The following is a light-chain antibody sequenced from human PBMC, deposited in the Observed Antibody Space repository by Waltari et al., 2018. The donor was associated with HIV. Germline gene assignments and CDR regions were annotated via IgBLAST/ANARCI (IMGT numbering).Light chain of an antibody. CDR2: DNN. J-gene: IGLJ3*02. Sequence: QSVLTQPPSVSAAPGQKVTISCSVSSNFETNFVSWYQHLPGAAPKLLIYDNNNRPSGISDRFSGSKSGTSATLGITGLQTGDEADYYCGTWDPRLGSAVFGGGTKLTVL. CDR1: SSNFETNF. CDR3: GTWDPRLGSAV. V-gene: IGLV1-51*01.